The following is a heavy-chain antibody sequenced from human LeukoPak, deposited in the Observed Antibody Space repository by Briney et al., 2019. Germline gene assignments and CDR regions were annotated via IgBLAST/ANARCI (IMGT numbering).Heavy chain of an antibody. V-gene: IGHV1-46*01. Sequence: GASVKVSCKTSGYIFTNFGITWVRQAPGQGPEWMGVISPSGGSTTYAQKFQGRVTLTRDMSTSTDYLELSSLRSEDTAVYYCARDNSVRDEAWWFNPWGQGTLVTVSS. CDR3: ARDNSVRDEAWWFNP. J-gene: IGHJ5*02. CDR2: ISPSGGST. D-gene: IGHD5-24*01. CDR1: GYIFTNFG.